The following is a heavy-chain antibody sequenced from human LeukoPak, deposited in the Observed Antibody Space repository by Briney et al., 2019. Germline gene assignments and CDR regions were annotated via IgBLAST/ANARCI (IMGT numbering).Heavy chain of an antibody. CDR1: GGSISSYY. Sequence: ASETLSLTCTVSGGSISSYYWSWIRQPPGKGLEWIGYIYYSGSTNYKSSLKSRVTISVDTSKNQFSLKLTSVTAADTAVYYCAAFLLQQINVFDIWGQGTMVTVSS. V-gene: IGHV4-59*08. CDR2: IYYSGST. CDR3: AAFLLQQINVFDI. D-gene: IGHD1-1*01. J-gene: IGHJ3*02.